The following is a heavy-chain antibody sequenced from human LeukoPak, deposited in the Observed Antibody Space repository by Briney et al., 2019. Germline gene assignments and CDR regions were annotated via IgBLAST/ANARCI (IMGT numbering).Heavy chain of an antibody. V-gene: IGHV3-43*01. CDR3: AKDIGVGSCNGCLFDY. CDR2: ISWDGDST. Sequence: GGSPRLSCAASGFTFDDYTMHWVRQAPGKGLEWVSLISWDGDSTYYADSVKGRFTISRDNSKNSLYLQMNSLRTEDTALYYCAKDIGVGSCNGCLFDYWGQGTLVTVSS. J-gene: IGHJ4*02. CDR1: GFTFDDYT. D-gene: IGHD2-15*01.